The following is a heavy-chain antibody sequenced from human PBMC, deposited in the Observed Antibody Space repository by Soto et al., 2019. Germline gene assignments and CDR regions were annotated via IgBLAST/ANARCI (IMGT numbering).Heavy chain of an antibody. D-gene: IGHD3-3*01. J-gene: IGHJ2*01. CDR2: IYYSGST. CDR3: ARRSGNSGFWYFDL. V-gene: IGHV4-61*01. Sequence: SETLSLTCTVSGGSVSSGSYYWSWIRQPPGKGLERIGYIYYSGSTNYNPSLKSRVTISIDTSKNQFSLKLSSVTAADTAVYYCARRSGNSGFWYFDLWGRGTLVTVSS. CDR1: GGSVSSGSYY.